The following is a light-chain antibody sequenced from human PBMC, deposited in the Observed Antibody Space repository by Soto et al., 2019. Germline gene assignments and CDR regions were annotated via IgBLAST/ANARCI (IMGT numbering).Light chain of an antibody. Sequence: QTVVTQEPSFSVSPGGTVTLTCGLSSGSVSTNYYPSWYQQTPGHAPRTLIYSTNIRSSGVPDRFSGSILGNKAALTITGAQADDESDYYSVLYMGGGISVFGGGTKVTVL. V-gene: IGLV8-61*01. CDR1: SGSVSTNYY. J-gene: IGLJ2*01. CDR2: STN. CDR3: VLYMGGGISV.